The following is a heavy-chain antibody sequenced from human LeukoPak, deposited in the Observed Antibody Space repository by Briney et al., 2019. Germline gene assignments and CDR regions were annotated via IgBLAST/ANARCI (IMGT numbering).Heavy chain of an antibody. CDR1: GGSFSGYY. J-gene: IGHJ4*02. D-gene: IGHD3-9*01. CDR3: ARGRRYFCYFDY. V-gene: IGHV4-34*01. Sequence: PSETLSLTCAVYGGSFSGYYWSWIRQPPGKGLEWIGEIDHSGSANYNPSLKSRVTISVDTSKNQFSLKLSSVTAADTAVYYCARGRRYFCYFDYWGQGTLVTVSS. CDR2: IDHSGSA.